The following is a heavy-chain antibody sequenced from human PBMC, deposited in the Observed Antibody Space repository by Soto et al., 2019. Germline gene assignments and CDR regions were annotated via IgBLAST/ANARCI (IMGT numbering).Heavy chain of an antibody. CDR2: IGTAGDA. D-gene: IGHD3-3*01. CDR1: GFTFSSYA. Sequence: GGSLRLSCAASGFTFSSYAMHWVRQATGKGLEWVSAIGTAGDAYYPGSVKGRFTISRENAKNSLYLQMNSLRAGDTAVYYCARGASRFFWSGYYGNFDYWGQGTLVTVSS. J-gene: IGHJ4*02. V-gene: IGHV3-13*01. CDR3: ARGASRFFWSGYYGNFDY.